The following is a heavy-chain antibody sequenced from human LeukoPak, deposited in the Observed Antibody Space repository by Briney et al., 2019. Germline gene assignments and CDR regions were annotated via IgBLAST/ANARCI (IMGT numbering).Heavy chain of an antibody. J-gene: IGHJ4*02. V-gene: IGHV3-23*01. Sequence: GGSLRLSCAASGFTFSSYGMSWVRQAPGKGLEWVSAISGSGGSTYYADSVKGRFTISRDNSKNTLYLQMNSLRAEDTAVYYCAKELRYFDWLLSDVYYFDYWGQGTLVTVSS. CDR2: ISGSGGST. D-gene: IGHD3-9*01. CDR1: GFTFSSYG. CDR3: AKELRYFDWLLSDVYYFDY.